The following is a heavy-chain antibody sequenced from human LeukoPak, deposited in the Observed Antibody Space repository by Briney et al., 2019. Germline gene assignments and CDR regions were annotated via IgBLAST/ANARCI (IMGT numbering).Heavy chain of an antibody. J-gene: IGHJ5*02. CDR1: GITFNQAW. CDR3: TKSTGDFDT. CDR2: IKSKTDGGTA. D-gene: IGHD4-17*01. V-gene: IGHV3-15*01. Sequence: GTSLRLSCAASGITFNQAWMTWVRQAPGKGLEWVGHIKSKTDGGTADYAAPVKPRFTISRDDSENTVYLQMTSMKTEDTGVYYCTKSTGDFDTWGQGTLVTVSS.